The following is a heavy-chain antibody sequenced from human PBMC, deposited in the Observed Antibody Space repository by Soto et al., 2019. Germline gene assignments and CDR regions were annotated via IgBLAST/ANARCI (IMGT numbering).Heavy chain of an antibody. V-gene: IGHV4-31*03. CDR1: GGSISSGGYY. CDR3: ARAVAKQLAVDY. CDR2: IYYSGST. J-gene: IGHJ4*02. Sequence: SETLSLTCTVSGGSISSGGYYWSWIRQHPGKGLEWIGYIYYSGSTYYNPSLKCRVTISVDTSKNQFSLKLSSVTAADTAVYYWARAVAKQLAVDYWGQGTLVTVSS. D-gene: IGHD6-13*01.